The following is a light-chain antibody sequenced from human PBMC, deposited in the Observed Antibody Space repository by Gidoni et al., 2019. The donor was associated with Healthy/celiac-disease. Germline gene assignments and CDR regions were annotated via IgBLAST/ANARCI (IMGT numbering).Light chain of an antibody. CDR2: GSS. Sequence: EIVMTQSPATLSVFPGERATLSCSASQSVSSNLAWYQQKPGPAPRLLIYGSSARATGIPARFSGSGSVTEFTLTISSLQSEDFAVYYCQQYNNWHPRYTFGQGTKLEIK. CDR1: QSVSSN. CDR3: QQYNNWHPRYT. J-gene: IGKJ2*01. V-gene: IGKV3-15*01.